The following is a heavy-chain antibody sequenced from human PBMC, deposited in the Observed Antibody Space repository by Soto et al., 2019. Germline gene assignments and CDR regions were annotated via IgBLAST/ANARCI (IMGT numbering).Heavy chain of an antibody. Sequence: QVQLVESGGGVVQPGRSLRLSCAASGFTVSSYGMHRVRQAPGKGLEWVAVISYDGSNKYYADSVKGRFTISRDNSKNTLYLQMNSLRAEDTAVYYCAKDLGGYCSGGSCYANWFDPWGQGTLVTVSS. CDR2: ISYDGSNK. CDR1: GFTVSSYG. V-gene: IGHV3-30*18. J-gene: IGHJ5*02. D-gene: IGHD2-15*01. CDR3: AKDLGGYCSGGSCYANWFDP.